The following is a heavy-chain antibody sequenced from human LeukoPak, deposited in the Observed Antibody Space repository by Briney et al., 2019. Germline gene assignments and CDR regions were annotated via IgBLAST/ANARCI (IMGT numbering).Heavy chain of an antibody. J-gene: IGHJ3*02. CDR1: GFIVSSNY. CDR2: IYTGGNT. D-gene: IGHD6-19*01. CDR3: ASPSSGQSFDI. V-gene: IGHV3-53*01. Sequence: GGSLRLSCAASGFIVSSNYMNWVRQAPGKGLEWVSVIYTGGNTYYADSVKGRFTISRDNSKNTLYLQMHSLRAEDTAVYYCASPSSGQSFDIWGQGTMVTVSS.